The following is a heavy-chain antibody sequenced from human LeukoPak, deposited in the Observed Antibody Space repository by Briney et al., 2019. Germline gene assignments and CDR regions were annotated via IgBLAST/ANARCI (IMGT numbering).Heavy chain of an antibody. V-gene: IGHV3-33*01. J-gene: IGHJ3*02. CDR1: GFTLSSYG. D-gene: IGHD3-10*01. CDR2: ILYDGSTT. CDR3: ARDFTVRGVIKGAFDI. Sequence: GRSLRLSWAASGFTLSSYGMHSVRQAPGRGLGWVEVILYDGSTTYYADSVKSRFTISEDNSKNTQYLQMNSLKAEDTAVYYCARDFTVRGVIKGAFDIWGQGTMVTVSS.